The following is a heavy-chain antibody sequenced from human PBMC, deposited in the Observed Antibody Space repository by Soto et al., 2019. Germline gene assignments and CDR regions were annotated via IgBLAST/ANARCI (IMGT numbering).Heavy chain of an antibody. J-gene: IGHJ5*02. CDR2: ISSSSSYI. CDR1: GFTFSSYS. V-gene: IGHV3-21*01. D-gene: IGHD2-2*01. CDR3: ARDFSIVVPAAGFDP. Sequence: PGGSLRLSCAASGFTFSSYSMNWVRQAPGKGLEWVSSISSSSSYIYYADSVKGRFTISRDNAKNSLYLQMNSLRAEDTAVYYCARDFSIVVPAAGFDPWGQGTLVTVAS.